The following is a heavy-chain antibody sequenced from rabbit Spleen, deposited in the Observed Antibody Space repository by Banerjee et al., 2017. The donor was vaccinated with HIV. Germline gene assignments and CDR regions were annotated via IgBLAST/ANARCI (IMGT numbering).Heavy chain of an antibody. J-gene: IGHJ4*01. CDR2: INTYTVKS. CDR1: GFSFSDRDV. Sequence: QQQLVESGGGLVKPGASLTLTCKASGFSFSDRDVRCGVRQAPGKRLEWIACINTYTVKSVYASWATGRFTFSRTSSTTVTLQMTSLTAADTAAYFCARDLTGIIGWNFYLWGPGTLVTVS. V-gene: IGHV1S45*01. D-gene: IGHD1-1*01. CDR3: ARDLTGIIGWNFYL.